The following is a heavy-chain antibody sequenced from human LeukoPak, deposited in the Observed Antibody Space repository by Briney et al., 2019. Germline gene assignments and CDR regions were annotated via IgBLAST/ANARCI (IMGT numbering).Heavy chain of an antibody. CDR1: GGSISRGGYY. D-gene: IGHD2-2*01. Sequence: SETLSLTCTVSGGSISRGGYYWSWIRQPPGKGLEWIGYIYHRGSTYYNPSLKSRVTISVDRSKNQFSLKLSSVTAADTAVYYCARVPTSFYTYDYWGQGTLVTVSS. CDR2: IYHRGST. V-gene: IGHV4-30-2*01. J-gene: IGHJ4*02. CDR3: ARVPTSFYTYDY.